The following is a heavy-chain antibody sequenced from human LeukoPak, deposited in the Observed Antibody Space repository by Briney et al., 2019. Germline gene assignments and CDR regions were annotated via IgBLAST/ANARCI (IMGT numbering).Heavy chain of an antibody. CDR2: INPSGGST. CDR1: GYTFTSYY. Sequence: ASVKVSCKASGYTFTSYYMHWVRQAPGQGLEWMGIINPSGGSTSYAQKFQGRVTMTRNTSTSTVYMELSSLRSEDTAVYYCARKLPSHPFDYWGQGTLVTVSS. CDR3: ARKLPSHPFDY. V-gene: IGHV1-46*01. J-gene: IGHJ4*02. D-gene: IGHD1-7*01.